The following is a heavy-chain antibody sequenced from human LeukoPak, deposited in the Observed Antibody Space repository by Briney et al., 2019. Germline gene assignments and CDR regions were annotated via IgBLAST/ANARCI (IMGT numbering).Heavy chain of an antibody. CDR1: GFTFSSYW. V-gene: IGHV3-74*01. CDR3: AREDIVATMTFDY. D-gene: IGHD5-12*01. J-gene: IGHJ4*02. Sequence: GGSLRLSCAASGFTFSSYWMHWVRQAPGKGLVWVSRINTDGSSTSYADSVKGRFTISRDNAKNSLYLQMNSLRAEDTAVYYCAREDIVATMTFDYWGQGTLVTVSS. CDR2: INTDGSST.